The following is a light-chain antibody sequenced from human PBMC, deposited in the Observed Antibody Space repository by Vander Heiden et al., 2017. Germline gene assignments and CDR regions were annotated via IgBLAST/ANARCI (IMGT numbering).Light chain of an antibody. J-gene: IGLJ2*01. CDR1: STNIGSNY. CDR2: RNN. CDR3: AAGDDSLSGAV. V-gene: IGLV1-47*01. Sequence: QPVLPPPPSASAAPGPRVTITCSGSSTNIGSNYVYWYQQPPGTAPKIVIDRNNQRPAGVPDRFSGSKSGTAASLAIRGVRSEDEADYYCAAGDDSLSGAVFGGGTKLTVL.